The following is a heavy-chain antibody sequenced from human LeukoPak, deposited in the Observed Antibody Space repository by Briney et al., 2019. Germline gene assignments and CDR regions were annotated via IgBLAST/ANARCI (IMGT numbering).Heavy chain of an antibody. J-gene: IGHJ4*02. CDR1: GFTVSSNY. CDR3: AKRGVVIRVILVGFHKEAYYFDS. CDR2: ISGSGGST. Sequence: PGGSLRLSCAASGFTVSSNYMSWVRQTPGKGLEWVAGISGSGGSTSYADSVKGRFTISRDNPKNTLYLQMNSLRAEDTAVYFCAKRGVVIRVILVGFHKEAYYFDSWGQGALVTVSS. V-gene: IGHV3-23*01. D-gene: IGHD3-22*01.